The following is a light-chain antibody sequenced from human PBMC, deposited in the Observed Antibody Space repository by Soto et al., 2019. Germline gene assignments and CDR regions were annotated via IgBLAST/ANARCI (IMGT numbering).Light chain of an antibody. J-gene: IGKJ2*02. V-gene: IGKV4-1*01. CDR3: QQYYSTPCT. CDR2: WAS. Sequence: DIVMTQSPDSLAVSLGERATINCKSSQSVLYSSNNKNYLAWYQQKPGQPPKLLIYWASTRESGVPDRFSGSGSGTYFTLTSSSLQAEDVAVYYFQQYYSTPCTFGQGTKLEIK. CDR1: QSVLYSSNNKNY.